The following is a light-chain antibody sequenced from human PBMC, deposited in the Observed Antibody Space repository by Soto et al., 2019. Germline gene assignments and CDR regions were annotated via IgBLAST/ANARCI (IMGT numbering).Light chain of an antibody. J-gene: IGLJ2*01. CDR1: NSDVGNYNY. Sequence: QSALTQPRSVSGSPGQSVTISCTGTNSDVGNYNYVSWYQQHPGKAPKLMIFDVDKRPSGVPDRFSGSKSGNTPSLSISGHQAEAEADYYCCSYAGSSWIFGGGTKVTVL. V-gene: IGLV2-11*01. CDR2: DVD. CDR3: CSYAGSSWI.